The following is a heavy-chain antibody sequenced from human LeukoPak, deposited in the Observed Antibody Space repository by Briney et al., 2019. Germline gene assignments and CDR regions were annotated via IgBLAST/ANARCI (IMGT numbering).Heavy chain of an antibody. V-gene: IGHV3-21*01. Sequence: GGSLRLSCAASGFTFSSYSMNWVRQAPGKGLEWVSSISSSSSYIYYADSVKGRFTISRDNAKNSLYLQMNSLRAEDTAVYYCARAGYSSSWYPYYFDYWGQGTLVTVSP. J-gene: IGHJ4*02. CDR3: ARAGYSSSWYPYYFDY. D-gene: IGHD6-13*01. CDR2: ISSSSSYI. CDR1: GFTFSSYS.